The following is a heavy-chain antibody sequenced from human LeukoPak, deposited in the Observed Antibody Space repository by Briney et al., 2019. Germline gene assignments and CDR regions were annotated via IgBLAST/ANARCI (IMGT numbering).Heavy chain of an antibody. J-gene: IGHJ4*02. CDR3: APSVRSGGSYYFDY. Sequence: ASVKVSCKASGDSLTKYYIHWVRQAPGQGLEWMGIINPSDGSITYTQKFQGRVTMTTDTSTSTVNMELSSPRSEDTAVYYCAPSVRSGGSYYFDYWGQGTLVTVSS. D-gene: IGHD2-15*01. CDR1: GDSLTKYY. CDR2: INPSDGSI. V-gene: IGHV1-46*01.